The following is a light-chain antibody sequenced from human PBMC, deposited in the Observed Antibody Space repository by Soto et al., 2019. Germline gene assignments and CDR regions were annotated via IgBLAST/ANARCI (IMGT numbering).Light chain of an antibody. CDR2: DNG. V-gene: IGLV1-51*01. CDR1: SSNIGDNY. Sequence: QSVLTQPPSVSAAPGQKVTISCSGSSSNIGDNYVSWYQQLPGTAPKLLIYDNGKRPSGIPDRFSGSKSGTSATLGITGLQTGDEADYYCATWDSSLSRYVFAIGTKLTVL. CDR3: ATWDSSLSRYV. J-gene: IGLJ1*01.